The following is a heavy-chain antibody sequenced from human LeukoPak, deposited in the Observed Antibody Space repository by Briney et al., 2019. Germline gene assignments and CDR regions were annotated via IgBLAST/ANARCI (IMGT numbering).Heavy chain of an antibody. Sequence: GGSLRLSCAASGFTFSSYAMSWVRQVPGKGLEWGSVISGSGDNTYYADSVKGRFTISRDNSKNMLYLQMNSLRAEDTAVYYCAKWKYSNSGIDDYWGQGTLVTVSS. V-gene: IGHV3-23*01. D-gene: IGHD6-6*01. CDR1: GFTFSSYA. CDR3: AKWKYSNSGIDDY. J-gene: IGHJ4*02. CDR2: ISGSGDNT.